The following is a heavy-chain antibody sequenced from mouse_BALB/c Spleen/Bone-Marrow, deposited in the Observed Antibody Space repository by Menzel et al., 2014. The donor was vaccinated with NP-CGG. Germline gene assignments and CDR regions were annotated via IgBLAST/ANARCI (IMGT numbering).Heavy chain of an antibody. D-gene: IGHD1-1*01. CDR1: SFNIKDTY. CDR2: IGPANGNT. CDR3: ASYYYGSSSFAY. J-gene: IGHJ3*01. V-gene: IGHV14-3*02. Sequence: VQLQQSGAELVKPGASVKLSCTASSFNIKDTYMHWVKQRPEQGLEWIGRIGPANGNTKYDPKFQGKATITADTSSNTAYLQLSSLTSEDTAVYYCASYYYGSSSFAYWGQGTLVTVSA.